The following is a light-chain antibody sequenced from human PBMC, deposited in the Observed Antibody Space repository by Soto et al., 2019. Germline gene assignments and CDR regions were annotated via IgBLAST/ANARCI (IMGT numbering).Light chain of an antibody. V-gene: IGKV3-11*01. CDR1: QSVSSY. CDR3: QQRSNWPPNT. J-gene: IGKJ2*01. Sequence: EIVLTQSPSTLSFSPWERSTLSCRASQSVSSYLAWYQQKPGQAPRLLIYDASNRATGIPARFSGSGSGTDFTLTISSLEPEDFAVYYCQQRSNWPPNTFGQGTKVDIK. CDR2: DAS.